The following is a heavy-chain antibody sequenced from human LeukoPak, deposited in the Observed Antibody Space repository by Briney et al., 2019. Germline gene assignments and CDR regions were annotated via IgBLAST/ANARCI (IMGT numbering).Heavy chain of an antibody. Sequence: SETLSLTCTVSGGSISSYYWSWIRQPPGKGLEWLGYIYYTGRNNYNPSLKSRVTFSVDTSMNQFSLKLSSVTAADTAVYYCAREKAVADYFDYWGQGTLVTVSS. CDR2: IYYTGRN. J-gene: IGHJ4*02. V-gene: IGHV4-59*01. D-gene: IGHD6-19*01. CDR1: GGSISSYY. CDR3: AREKAVADYFDY.